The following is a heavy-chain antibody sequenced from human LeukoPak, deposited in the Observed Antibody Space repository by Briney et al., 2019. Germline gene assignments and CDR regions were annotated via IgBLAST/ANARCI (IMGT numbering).Heavy chain of an antibody. CDR1: GGTFSSYA. V-gene: IGHV1-69*04. CDR2: IIPILGIA. Sequence: SVKVSCKASGGTFSSYAISWVRQVPGQGLEWMGRIIPILGIANYAQKFQGRVTITADKSTSTAYMELSSLRSEDTAVYYCADDYENYAGYWGQGTLVTVSS. CDR3: ADDYENYAGY. D-gene: IGHD4-17*01. J-gene: IGHJ4*02.